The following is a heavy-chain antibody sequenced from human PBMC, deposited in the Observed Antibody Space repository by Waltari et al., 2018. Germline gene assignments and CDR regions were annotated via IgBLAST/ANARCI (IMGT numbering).Heavy chain of an antibody. CDR3: ARDQGVVLDWFDP. CDR2: LNPNRGGT. D-gene: IGHD3-3*01. J-gene: IGHJ5*02. CDR1: GYTFTGYY. V-gene: IGHV1-2*02. Sequence: QVQLVQSGAEVKKPGASVKVSCKASGYTFTGYYVHWMRQAPGQWLEWMGWLNPNRGGTNYAQKFQGRVTITRHTSISTAYMALSRLRSDDTGVYYGARDQGVVLDWFDPWGQGTLVTVSS.